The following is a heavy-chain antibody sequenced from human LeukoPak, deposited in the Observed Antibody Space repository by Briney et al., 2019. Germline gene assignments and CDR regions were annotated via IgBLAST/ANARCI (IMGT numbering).Heavy chain of an antibody. CDR1: GFTFDDYA. CDR3: AKDMGDYYDSSGYYRSHYYGMDV. D-gene: IGHD3-22*01. CDR2: ISWNSGSI. J-gene: IGHJ6*02. Sequence: GGSLRLSCAASGFTFDDYAMHWVRHAPGKGLEWVSGISWNSGSIGYADSVKGRFTISRDNAKNSLYLQMNSLRAEDTALYYCAKDMGDYYDSSGYYRSHYYGMDVWGQGTTVTVSS. V-gene: IGHV3-9*01.